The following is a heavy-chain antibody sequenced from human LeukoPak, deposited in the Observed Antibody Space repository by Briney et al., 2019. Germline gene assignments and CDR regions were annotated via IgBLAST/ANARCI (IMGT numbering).Heavy chain of an antibody. J-gene: IGHJ4*02. CDR2: IYTSGST. V-gene: IGHV4-4*07. D-gene: IGHD2-15*01. Sequence: SETLSLTCTVSGGSISGYYWSWIRQPASKRLEYIGRIYTSGSTIYNPSLKSRLAMSVDTSKNQFSLKLSSVTTADTAVYYCARDFEVCSGGNCYPAIDYWGQGTLVTVSS. CDR3: ARDFEVCSGGNCYPAIDY. CDR1: GGSISGYY.